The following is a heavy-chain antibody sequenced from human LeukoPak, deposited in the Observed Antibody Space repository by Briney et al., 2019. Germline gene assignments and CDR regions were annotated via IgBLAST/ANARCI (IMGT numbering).Heavy chain of an antibody. J-gene: IGHJ3*02. CDR2: IYYSGST. D-gene: IGHD4-17*01. V-gene: IGHV4-59*08. CDR3: ARTKRDYGDYSDAFDI. Sequence: SETLSLTCTVSGVSISSYYWSWIRQPPGKGLEWIGYIYYSGSTNYNPSLKSRVTISVDTSKNQFSLKLSSVTAADTAVYYCARTKRDYGDYSDAFDIWGQGTMVTVSS. CDR1: GVSISSYY.